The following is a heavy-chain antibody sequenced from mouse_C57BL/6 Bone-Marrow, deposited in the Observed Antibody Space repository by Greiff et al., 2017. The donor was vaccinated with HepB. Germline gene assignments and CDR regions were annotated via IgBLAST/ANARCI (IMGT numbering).Heavy chain of an antibody. CDR1: GFTFSDAW. CDR3: TGITTVVSYWYFDV. D-gene: IGHD1-1*01. V-gene: IGHV6-6*01. CDR2: IRNKANNHAT. J-gene: IGHJ1*03. Sequence: EVQLVESGGGLVQPGGSMKLSCAASGFTFSDAWMDWVRQSPEKGLEWVAEIRNKANNHATYYAESVKGRFTISRDDSKSSVYLQMNSLRAEDTGIYYCTGITTVVSYWYFDVWGTGTTVTVSS.